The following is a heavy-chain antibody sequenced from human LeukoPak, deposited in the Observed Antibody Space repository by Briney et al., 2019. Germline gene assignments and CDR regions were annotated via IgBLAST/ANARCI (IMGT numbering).Heavy chain of an antibody. CDR1: GFTFSSYW. CDR3: AREEAAAGSFDY. CDR2: INSDGSST. V-gene: IGHV3-74*01. Sequence: GGSLRLSCAASGFTFSSYWMHWVRHAPGKGLVWVSRINSDGSSTSYADSVKGRFTISRDNAKNTLYLQMNSLRAEDTAVYYCAREEAAAGSFDYWGQGTLVTVSS. J-gene: IGHJ4*02. D-gene: IGHD6-13*01.